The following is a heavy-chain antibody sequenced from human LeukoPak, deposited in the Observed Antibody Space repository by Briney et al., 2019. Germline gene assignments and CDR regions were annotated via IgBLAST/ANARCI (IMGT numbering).Heavy chain of an antibody. CDR3: ARQSSGIAATDKIDY. J-gene: IGHJ4*02. D-gene: IGHD6-13*01. CDR2: FTSMSRTI. CDR1: GFTFSSYW. Sequence: GGSLRLSCAASGFTFSSYWMSWVRQAPGKGLEWVSSFTSMSRTIYYADSVKGRSTISRDDAKESLYLQMNSLRAEDTAIYYCARQSSGIAATDKIDYWGQGALVTVSS. V-gene: IGHV3-21*01.